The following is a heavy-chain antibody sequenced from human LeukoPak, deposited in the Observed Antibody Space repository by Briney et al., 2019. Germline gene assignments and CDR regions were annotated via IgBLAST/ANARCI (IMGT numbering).Heavy chain of an antibody. CDR3: ARDLRGNYGILDY. CDR1: GGSISSGSYY. D-gene: IGHD4-11*01. Sequence: SQTLSLTCTVSGGSISSGSYYWSWIRQPAGRGREWIGRIYTSGSTNYNPSLKSRVTISVDTSKNQFSLKLSSVTAADTAVYYCARDLRGNYGILDYWGQGTLVTVSS. V-gene: IGHV4-61*02. J-gene: IGHJ4*02. CDR2: IYTSGST.